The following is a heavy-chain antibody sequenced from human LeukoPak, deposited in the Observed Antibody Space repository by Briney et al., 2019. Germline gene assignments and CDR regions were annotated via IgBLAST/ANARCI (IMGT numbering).Heavy chain of an antibody. V-gene: IGHV4-38-2*01. D-gene: IGHD2-8*01. CDR1: GYSISSNYY. J-gene: IGHJ4*02. CDR3: ARGISTSGLDL. CDR2: VHHTGST. Sequence: SETLSLTCGVSGYSISSNYYWGWIRQSPEKGLEWIGSVHHTGSTYYNPSLTSRLTISVDTSTNQFSLKLNSMTAADTAVYYCARGISTSGLDLWGQGTLVTVSS.